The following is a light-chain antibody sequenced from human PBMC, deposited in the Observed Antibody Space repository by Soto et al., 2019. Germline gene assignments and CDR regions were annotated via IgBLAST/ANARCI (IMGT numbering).Light chain of an antibody. CDR3: CSYAGSILYV. V-gene: IGLV2-23*01. J-gene: IGLJ1*01. CDR1: SSDVGSQNL. Sequence: QLVLTQPASVSGSPGQSITISCTGTSSDVGSQNLVSWYQQHPGKAPKLMIYEGSKRPSGVSNRFSGSKSGRTASLTISGLQTEDEADYYCCSYAGSILYVFGTGTKVTVL. CDR2: EGS.